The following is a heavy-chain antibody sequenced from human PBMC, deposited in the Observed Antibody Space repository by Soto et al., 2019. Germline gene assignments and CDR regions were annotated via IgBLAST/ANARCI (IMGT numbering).Heavy chain of an antibody. CDR1: GFTFSDYA. CDR2: ISATGGNI. Sequence: EVQLLESGGGLARPGGSLRLSCVASGFTFSDYAMTWVRQAPGKGLEWVATISATGGNIEYRDSLKGRFTISRDNSKNTLYLQLNGLTSDDTAVHYCAKVAGGLGYFDLWGRGTLVTVSS. J-gene: IGHJ2*01. CDR3: AKVAGGLGYFDL. D-gene: IGHD3-16*01. V-gene: IGHV3-23*01.